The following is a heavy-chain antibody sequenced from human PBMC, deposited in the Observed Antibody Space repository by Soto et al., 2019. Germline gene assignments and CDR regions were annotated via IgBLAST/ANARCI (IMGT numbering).Heavy chain of an antibody. V-gene: IGHV4-59*03. CDR2: IYDDGTT. Sequence: SETLSLTCSVSGGSISSYFRNWLRQPPGKGLEWIGYIYDDGTTDYNPSLKSRVTILLDMSKNQFSLELSSVTAADTAVYYCVSSRSAIYGDALDVWGQGTMVTVSS. CDR1: GGSISSYF. J-gene: IGHJ3*01. D-gene: IGHD2-2*01. CDR3: VSSRSAIYGDALDV.